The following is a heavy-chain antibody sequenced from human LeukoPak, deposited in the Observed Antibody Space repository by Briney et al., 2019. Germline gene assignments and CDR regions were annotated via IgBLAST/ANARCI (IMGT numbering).Heavy chain of an antibody. Sequence: GGSLRLSCAASGFTFSNYAMSWVRQAPGKGLKWVSGISGSGGTTYYADSVKGRFTISRDNSKNTLYLQMNSLRAEDTAVYYCARAMMVVANLWGVFDYWGQGTLVTVSS. CDR1: GFTFSNYA. D-gene: IGHD3-22*01. V-gene: IGHV3-23*01. J-gene: IGHJ4*02. CDR3: ARAMMVVANLWGVFDY. CDR2: ISGSGGTT.